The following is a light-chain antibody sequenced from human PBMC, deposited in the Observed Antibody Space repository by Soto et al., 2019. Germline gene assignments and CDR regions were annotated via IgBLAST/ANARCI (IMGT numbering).Light chain of an antibody. Sequence: QSALTQPASVSGSPGQSITISGPGSTSDIGAYDYVSWYQQHPGKPPTLLIYEVTFRPSGVPNRFSGSKSGNTATLTISGLLTEDEADYYCGSYASATLIFGGGTKLTVL. V-gene: IGLV2-14*01. CDR3: GSYASATLI. CDR1: TSDIGAYDY. CDR2: EVT. J-gene: IGLJ2*01.